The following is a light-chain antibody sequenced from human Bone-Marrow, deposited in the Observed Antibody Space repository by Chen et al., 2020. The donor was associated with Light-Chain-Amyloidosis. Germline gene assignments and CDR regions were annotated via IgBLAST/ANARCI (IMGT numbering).Light chain of an antibody. CDR3: QQYNDWPRS. J-gene: IGKJ2*04. CDR1: QSVTSN. V-gene: IGKV3-15*01. CDR2: GAS. Sequence: ETVLTQSPALLSVSPGESVTLSCRASQSVTSNLAWYQQRPGQAPRLLIYGASTRATGIPARFSGSGSGTQFTLTISSLQSEDFAVYYCQQYNDWPRSVGQGTKLEIK.